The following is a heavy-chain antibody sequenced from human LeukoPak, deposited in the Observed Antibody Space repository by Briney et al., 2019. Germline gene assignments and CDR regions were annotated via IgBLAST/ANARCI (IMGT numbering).Heavy chain of an antibody. CDR1: GFTFSTYG. J-gene: IGHJ4*02. CDR3: AKDTADYGGNSDY. CDR2: ISNSGGST. D-gene: IGHD4-23*01. Sequence: PGGSLRLSCAASGFTFSTYGMSWGPQAPGKGREWGSAISNSGGSTNSADSVKGRFPISRDTSKNTLYLQMNSLIAEDTALYYCAKDTADYGGNSDYGGQGTLVTVSS. V-gene: IGHV3-23*01.